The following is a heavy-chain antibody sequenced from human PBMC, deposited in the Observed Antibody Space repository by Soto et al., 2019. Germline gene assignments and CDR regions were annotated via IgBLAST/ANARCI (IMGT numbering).Heavy chain of an antibody. Sequence: SETLSLTCTVTGGSMTRRNHYWGWVRQPPGKGLEWVASIHHTGATYYNPSLRARITMSVDTSNNRFSLSLTSVAAADTATYFCSTYSYDDDISGYHDSWGHASLVTVS. D-gene: IGHD5-18*01. CDR3: STYSYDDDISGYHDS. CDR1: GGSMTRRNHY. CDR2: IHHTGAT. V-gene: IGHV4-39*01. J-gene: IGHJ5*01.